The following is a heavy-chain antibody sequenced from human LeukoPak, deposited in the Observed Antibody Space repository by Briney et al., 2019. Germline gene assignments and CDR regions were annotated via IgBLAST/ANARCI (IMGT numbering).Heavy chain of an antibody. J-gene: IGHJ6*02. V-gene: IGHV4-34*01. D-gene: IGHD3-16*01. Sequence: SETLSLTCAVYGGSFSGYYWSWIRQPPGKGLEWIGEINHSGSTNYNPSLKSRVTISVDTSKNQFSLKLSSVTAADTAVYYCATLGDYYYYGMDAWGQGTTVTVSS. CDR3: ATLGDYYYYGMDA. CDR1: GGSFSGYY. CDR2: INHSGST.